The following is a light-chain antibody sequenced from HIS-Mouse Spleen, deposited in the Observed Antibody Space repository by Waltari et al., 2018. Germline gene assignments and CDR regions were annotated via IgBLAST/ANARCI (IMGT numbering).Light chain of an antibody. V-gene: IGLV3-19*01. CDR1: SLRSYY. CDR2: GKN. J-gene: IGLJ3*02. Sequence: SSELTQDPAVSVALGQTVRITCQGDSLRSYYASWYQQKPGQAPVLVIYGKNKRPPGIPDRFSGSSSGNTASLTITGAQAEDEADYYCNSRDSSGNHWVFGGGTKLTVL. CDR3: NSRDSSGNHWV.